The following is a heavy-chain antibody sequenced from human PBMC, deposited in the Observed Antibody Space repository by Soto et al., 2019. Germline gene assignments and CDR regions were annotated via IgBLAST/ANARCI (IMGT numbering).Heavy chain of an antibody. D-gene: IGHD3-22*01. V-gene: IGHV3-21*01. CDR1: GFTFSSYS. CDR3: ARVDYYDSSFDY. CDR2: ISSSSSYI. Sequence: GGSRRLSCAASGFTFSSYSMNWVRQAPGKGLEWVSSISSSSSYIYYADSVKGRFTISRDNAKNSLYLQMNSLRDEDTAVYYCARVDYYDSSFDYWGQGTLVTVSS. J-gene: IGHJ4*02.